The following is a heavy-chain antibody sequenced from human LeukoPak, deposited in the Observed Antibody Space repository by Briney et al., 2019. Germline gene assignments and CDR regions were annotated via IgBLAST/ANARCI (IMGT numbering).Heavy chain of an antibody. CDR1: GGSISSGIYY. J-gene: IGHJ4*02. CDR2: IYKSGGT. Sequence: PSQTLSLTCTVSGGSISSGIYYWSWIRQSAGKGLEWIGRIYKSGGTVYNPSLKTRVTISADTSRNQISLKVTSVTAADTAVYYCARGIPYGDYPDYWGQGTLVTVSS. CDR3: ARGIPYGDYPDY. V-gene: IGHV4-61*02. D-gene: IGHD4-17*01.